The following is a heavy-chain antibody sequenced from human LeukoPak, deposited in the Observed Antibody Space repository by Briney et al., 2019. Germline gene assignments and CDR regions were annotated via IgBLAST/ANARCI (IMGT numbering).Heavy chain of an antibody. D-gene: IGHD6-13*01. V-gene: IGHV4-59*08. CDR2: IYYSGST. CDR1: GGSISSYY. Sequence: SETLSLTCTVSGGSISSYYWSWIRQPPGKGLEWIGYIYYSGSTNYNPSLKSRVTISVDTSKNQFSLKLSSVTAADTAVYYCARHGCVAAAGIDYWGQGTLVTVSS. CDR3: ARHGCVAAAGIDY. J-gene: IGHJ4*02.